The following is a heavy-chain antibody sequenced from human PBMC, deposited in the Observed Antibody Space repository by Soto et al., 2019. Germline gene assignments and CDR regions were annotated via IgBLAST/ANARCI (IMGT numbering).Heavy chain of an antibody. CDR3: ARDRGSGSYSLRYYGMDV. D-gene: IGHD3-10*01. J-gene: IGHJ6*02. CDR2: TYYRSKWYN. V-gene: IGHV6-1*01. CDR1: GDSVSSNSAA. Sequence: KQSQTLSLTCAISGDSVSSNSAAWNWIRQSPSRGLEWLGRTYYRSKWYNDYAVSVKSRITINPDTSKNQFSLQLNSVTPEDTAVYYCARDRGSGSYSLRYYGMDVWGQGTTVTVSS.